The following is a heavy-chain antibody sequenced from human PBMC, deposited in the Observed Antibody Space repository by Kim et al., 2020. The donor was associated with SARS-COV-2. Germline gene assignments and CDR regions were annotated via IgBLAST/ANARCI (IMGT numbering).Heavy chain of an antibody. CDR3: ANFPTVTTTAFDY. D-gene: IGHD4-17*01. Sequence: GGSLRLSCAASGFTFSSYAMSWVRQAPGKGLEWVSAISSSGGSTYYADSVKGRFTISRDNSKNTLYLQMNSLRAEDTAVYYCANFPTVTTTAFDYWGQGTLVTVSP. CDR2: ISSSGGST. CDR1: GFTFSSYA. J-gene: IGHJ4*02. V-gene: IGHV3-23*01.